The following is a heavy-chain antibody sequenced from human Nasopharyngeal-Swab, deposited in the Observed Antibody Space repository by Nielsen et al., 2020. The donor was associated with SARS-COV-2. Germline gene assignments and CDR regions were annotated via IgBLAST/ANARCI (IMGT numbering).Heavy chain of an antibody. CDR2: ISSSSTYI. J-gene: IGHJ6*03. Sequence: GESLKISCAASGFTFSTYNMNWVRQAPGKGLEWVSSISSSSTYIHYADSVKGRFTISRDNAKNSLYLQMNSLRADDTAVYFCARIAGRGSIYYYYMDVWGTGTTVTVSS. D-gene: IGHD1-26*01. V-gene: IGHV3-21*01. CDR3: ARIAGRGSIYYYYMDV. CDR1: GFTFSTYN.